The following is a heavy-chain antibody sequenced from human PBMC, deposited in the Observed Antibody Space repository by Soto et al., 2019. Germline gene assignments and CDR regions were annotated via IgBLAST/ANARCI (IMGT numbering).Heavy chain of an antibody. V-gene: IGHV3-48*01. CDR3: AREDFGVVIYYYYMDV. D-gene: IGHD3-3*01. CDR2: ISSSSGAM. J-gene: IGHJ6*03. CDR1: GVTFSSYN. Sequence: GGSLRLSCAASGVTFSSYNMNWVRQAPGKGLEWISYISSSSGAMIYADSVKGRFTISRDNAKSSLYLQMNSLRAEDTAVYYCAREDFGVVIYYYYMDVWGKGTTVTVSS.